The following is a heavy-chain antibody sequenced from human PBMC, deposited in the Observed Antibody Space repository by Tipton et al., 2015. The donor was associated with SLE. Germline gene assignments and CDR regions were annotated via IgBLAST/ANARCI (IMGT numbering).Heavy chain of an antibody. J-gene: IGHJ4*02. CDR2: ISWSGSTT. Sequence: SLRLSCAASGFTFTSYSMSWVRQAPGKGLEWVSGISWSGSTTYYPDSVKGRFTVSRDDAKKSLYLQMNSLRAEDTAVYYCVGDTSWSFDFWGQGILVTVSS. CDR3: VGDTSWSFDF. V-gene: IGHV3-23*01. CDR1: GFTFTSYS.